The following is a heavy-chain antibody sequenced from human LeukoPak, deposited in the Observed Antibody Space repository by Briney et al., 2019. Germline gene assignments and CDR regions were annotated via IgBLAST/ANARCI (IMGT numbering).Heavy chain of an antibody. J-gene: IGHJ6*03. V-gene: IGHV3-21*01. Sequence: GGSLRLSCAASGFTFSSYSMNWVRQAPGKGLGWVSSISSSSSYIYYADSVKGRFTISRDNAKNSLYLQMNSLRAEDTAVYYCARFQGWLGELIWYMDVWGKGTTVTVSS. D-gene: IGHD3-10*01. CDR2: ISSSSSYI. CDR3: ARFQGWLGELIWYMDV. CDR1: GFTFSSYS.